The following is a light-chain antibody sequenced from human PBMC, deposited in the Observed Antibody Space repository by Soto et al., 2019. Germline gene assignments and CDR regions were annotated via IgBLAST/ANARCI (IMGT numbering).Light chain of an antibody. Sequence: QSALTQPASVSGSPGQSITISCTGTSSDVGGYNYVSWYQQHPGKAPKLMIYEVSNRPSGVSNRFSGSKSGNTASLTSSGLKAEDEAAYYCSAYTSSSTLGVFGGGTKLTVL. V-gene: IGLV2-14*01. CDR1: SSDVGGYNY. CDR2: EVS. CDR3: SAYTSSSTLGV. J-gene: IGLJ2*01.